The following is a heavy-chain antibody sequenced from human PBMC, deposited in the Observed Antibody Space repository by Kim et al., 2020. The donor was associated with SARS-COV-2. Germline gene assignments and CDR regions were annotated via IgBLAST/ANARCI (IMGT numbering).Heavy chain of an antibody. Sequence: YAQKFQGRVTMTRDTSLSTAYMELSRLRSDDTAVYYCARDLAAIWSGMDVWGQGTTVTVSS. V-gene: IGHV1-2*02. D-gene: IGHD2-2*01. J-gene: IGHJ6*02. CDR3: ARDLAAIWSGMDV.